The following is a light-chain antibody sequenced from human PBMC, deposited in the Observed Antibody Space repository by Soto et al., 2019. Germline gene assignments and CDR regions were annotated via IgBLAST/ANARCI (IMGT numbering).Light chain of an antibody. CDR1: QDIRNY. V-gene: IGKV1-9*01. CDR3: QQLDNYSRT. CDR2: VAS. J-gene: IGKJ2*01. Sequence: DIQLTQSPSFLSASVGDTVTITCRASQDIRNYLAWYQQRPGKAPKLLIYVASTLQSGVPSRFSGSGSETEFTLTISSLQPEDFATYYCQQLDNYSRTFGQGTKVEIK.